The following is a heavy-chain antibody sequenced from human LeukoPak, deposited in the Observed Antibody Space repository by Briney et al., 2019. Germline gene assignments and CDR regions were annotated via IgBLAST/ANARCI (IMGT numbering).Heavy chain of an antibody. CDR1: GFTFSSHR. D-gene: IGHD1-26*01. CDR3: ARESGSWVLWFDP. CDR2: IKKDGSEK. Sequence: GGSLRLSCAASGFTFSSHRMSWVRQAPGKGLEWVANIKKDGSEKYYVDSVKGRFTISRDNAKTSLYLQMNSLRAEDTAVYYCARESGSWVLWFDPWGQGTLVTVSS. V-gene: IGHV3-7*01. J-gene: IGHJ5*02.